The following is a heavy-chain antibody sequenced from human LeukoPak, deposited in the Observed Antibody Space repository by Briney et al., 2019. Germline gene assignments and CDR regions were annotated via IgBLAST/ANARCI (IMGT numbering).Heavy chain of an antibody. V-gene: IGHV1-18*04. Sequence: GASVKVSCKTSGYTFTDYYIHWVRQAPGQGLEWMGWISAYNGNTNYAQKIQGRVTMTTDTSTSTAYMELRSLRSDDTAVYYCARDLRGDQFDYWGQGTLVTVSS. CDR1: GYTFTDYY. CDR3: ARDLRGDQFDY. CDR2: ISAYNGNT. J-gene: IGHJ4*02. D-gene: IGHD3-16*01.